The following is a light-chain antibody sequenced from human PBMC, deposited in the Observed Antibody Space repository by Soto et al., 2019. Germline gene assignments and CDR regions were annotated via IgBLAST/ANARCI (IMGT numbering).Light chain of an antibody. V-gene: IGLV2-14*01. J-gene: IGLJ1*01. CDR3: TAYTSSNTYV. Sequence: VLTQPASVSGSPGQSITISCTGTSSDVGGYNYVSWYQQHPGKAPQLMIYAVSNRPSGVSNRFSGSKSGSTASLTISGLQAEDEADYYCTAYTSSNTYVFGTGTKVTVL. CDR2: AVS. CDR1: SSDVGGYNY.